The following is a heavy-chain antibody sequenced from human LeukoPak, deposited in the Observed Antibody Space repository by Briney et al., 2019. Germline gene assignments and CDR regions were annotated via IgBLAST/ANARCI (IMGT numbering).Heavy chain of an antibody. J-gene: IGHJ3*02. CDR3: ARYDSSGHHHLGAFDI. Sequence: SETLSLTCTVSGDSIGNYYWSWIRQPPGKGLESIGYIHYSGSTKNNPSLQSRVIISLNTSKDQFSLKLSSVTAADTAVYFCARYDSSGHHHLGAFDIWGQGTMVTVSS. CDR2: IHYSGST. D-gene: IGHD3-22*01. V-gene: IGHV4-59*01. CDR1: GDSIGNYY.